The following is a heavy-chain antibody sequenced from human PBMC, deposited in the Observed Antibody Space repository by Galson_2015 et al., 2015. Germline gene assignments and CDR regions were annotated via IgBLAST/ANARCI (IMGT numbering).Heavy chain of an antibody. J-gene: IGHJ4*02. CDR3: AASRDGYNFVSLSV. V-gene: IGHV1-69*13. CDR2: IIPIFGTA. D-gene: IGHD5-24*01. Sequence: SVKVSCKASGGTFSSYAISWVRQAPGQGLEWMGGIIPIFGTANYAQRFQGRVTITADESTSTAYMELSSLRSEDTAVYYCAASRDGYNFVSLSVWGQGTLVTVSS. CDR1: GGTFSSYA.